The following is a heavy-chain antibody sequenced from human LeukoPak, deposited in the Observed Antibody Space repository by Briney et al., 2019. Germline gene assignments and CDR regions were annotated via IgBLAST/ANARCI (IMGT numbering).Heavy chain of an antibody. Sequence: GGSLRLSCAASGFTFSSYAMSWVRQAPGKGLEWVSAISGSGGSTYYADSVKGRFTISRDNSKNTLYLQMSSLRAEDTAVYYCAKDPLYYYGSGSYDWFDPWGQGTLVTVSS. CDR1: GFTFSSYA. V-gene: IGHV3-23*01. D-gene: IGHD3-10*01. J-gene: IGHJ5*02. CDR3: AKDPLYYYGSGSYDWFDP. CDR2: ISGSGGST.